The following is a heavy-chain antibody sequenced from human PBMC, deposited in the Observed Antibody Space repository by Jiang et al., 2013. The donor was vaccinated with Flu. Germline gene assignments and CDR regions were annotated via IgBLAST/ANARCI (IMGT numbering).Heavy chain of an antibody. J-gene: IGHJ4*02. CDR1: NSAA. CDR3: ARDQRRGYSYGYGIFPYFDY. Sequence: NSAAWNWIRQSPSRGLEWLGRTYYRSKWYNDYAVSVKSRITINPDTSKNQFSLQLNSVTPEDTAVYYCARDQRRGYSYGYGIFPYFDYWGQGTLVTVSS. V-gene: IGHV6-1*01. D-gene: IGHD5-18*01. CDR2: TYYRSKWYN.